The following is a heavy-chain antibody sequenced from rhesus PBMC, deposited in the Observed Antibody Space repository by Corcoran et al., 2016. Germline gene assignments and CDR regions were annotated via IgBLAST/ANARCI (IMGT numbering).Heavy chain of an antibody. CDR3: ARASNYYGWDS. Sequence: QLQLQESGPGLVKPSATLSVTCAVSGGSISSSAWSWIRHAPGRGLEWVAYLYGSGSSTNYTPSLYRRVTLAVDTSKNQLSLKRSSVTAAATAVYSCARASNYYGWDSCGPGVVATVSS. V-gene: IGHV4-169*01. J-gene: IGHJ6*01. CDR2: LYGSGSST. CDR1: GGSISSSA.